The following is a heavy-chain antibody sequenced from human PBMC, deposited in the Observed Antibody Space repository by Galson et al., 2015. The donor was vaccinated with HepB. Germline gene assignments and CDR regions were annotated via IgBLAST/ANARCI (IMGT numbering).Heavy chain of an antibody. CDR1: GDSVSRNNW. D-gene: IGHD2-2*01. CDR3: GREGPTPVPSAIDY. V-gene: IGHV4-4*01. CDR2: IYHVDST. J-gene: IGHJ4*02. Sequence: ETLSLTCVVSGDSVSRNNWWTWVRQSPGKGLEWIGEIYHVDSTNYNPSLTNRLTIYLDKAKNQFSLNLTSVTAADTAVYFCGREGPTPVPSAIDYWGQGILVTVSS.